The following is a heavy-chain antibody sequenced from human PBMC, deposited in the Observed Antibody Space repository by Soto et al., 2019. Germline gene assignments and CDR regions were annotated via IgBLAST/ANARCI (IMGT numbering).Heavy chain of an antibody. V-gene: IGHV1-69*12. Sequence: QVQLVQSGTEVRKPGSSVKVSCKAPGGSFSTYAISWVRQALGQGLEWMGGIIPIFDKPDYGQKFQGRLTITADESTTTAYMELSNLRSEDTAMYYCARAKDRAELGGNYYYIMDVWGQGTTVAVSS. J-gene: IGHJ6*02. D-gene: IGHD1-26*01. CDR2: IIPIFDKP. CDR3: ARAKDRAELGGNYYYIMDV. CDR1: GGSFSTYA.